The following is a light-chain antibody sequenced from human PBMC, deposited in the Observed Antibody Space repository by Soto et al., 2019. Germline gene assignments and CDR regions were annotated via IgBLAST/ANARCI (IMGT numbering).Light chain of an antibody. J-gene: IGLJ1*01. V-gene: IGLV2-14*01. CDR1: SSDVGDYNY. CDR3: SSYTSSSTYV. CDR2: EVN. Sequence: QSVLTQPASVSGSPGQSITISCTGTSSDVGDYNYVSWYQHHPGKAPKLIIYEVNNRPSGVSNRFSGFKSGSTASLTISGLQAEDEADYYCSSYTSSSTYVFGTGTKLTVL.